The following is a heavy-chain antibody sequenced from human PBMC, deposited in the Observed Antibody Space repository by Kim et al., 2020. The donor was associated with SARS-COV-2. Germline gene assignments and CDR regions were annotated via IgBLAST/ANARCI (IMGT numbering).Heavy chain of an antibody. CDR3: ARVSSDYGSGSFDY. D-gene: IGHD3-10*01. V-gene: IGHV4-59*01. Sequence: NPAPQSRVTLSVETSKTQFSLKLSSVTAADTAVYYCARVSSDYGSGSFDYWGQGTLVTVSS. J-gene: IGHJ4*02.